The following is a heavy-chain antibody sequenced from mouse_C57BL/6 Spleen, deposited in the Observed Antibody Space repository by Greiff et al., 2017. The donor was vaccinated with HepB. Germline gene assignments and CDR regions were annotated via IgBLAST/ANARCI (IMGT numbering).Heavy chain of an antibody. CDR1: GYSFTDYN. CDR3: AREERGYYGSSPYAMDS. V-gene: IGHV1-39*01. D-gene: IGHD1-1*01. Sequence: EVKLVESGPELVKPGASVKISCKASGYSFTDYNMNWVKQSNGKSLEWIGVINPNYGTTSYNQKFKGKATLTVDQSSSTAYMQLNSLTSEDSAVYYWAREERGYYGSSPYAMDSWGQGTSVTVSS. CDR2: INPNYGTT. J-gene: IGHJ4*01.